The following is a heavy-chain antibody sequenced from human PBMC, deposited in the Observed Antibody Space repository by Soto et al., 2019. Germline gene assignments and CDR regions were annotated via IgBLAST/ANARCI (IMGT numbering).Heavy chain of an antibody. V-gene: IGHV4-4*02. J-gene: IGHJ6*02. CDR2: ISHTGTS. Sequence: SETLSLTCVVSGGSISSSNWWSWVRQPPGKGLEWIGEISHTGTSNSNPSLKSRVTISVDTSKNQFSLKLSSVTAADTAVYYCARGPYYYYGMDVWGQGTTVTVSS. CDR1: GGSISSSNW. CDR3: ARGPYYYYGMDV.